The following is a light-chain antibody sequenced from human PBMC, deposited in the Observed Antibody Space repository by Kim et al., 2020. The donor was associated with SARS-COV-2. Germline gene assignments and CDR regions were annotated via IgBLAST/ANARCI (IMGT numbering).Light chain of an antibody. J-gene: IGLJ1*01. CDR3: AAWDDSLSAYV. Sequence: GQRVTISCSGGSSKLGRNYVYWYQPVPGAAPKLLIYRGNNRPSGVPDRFAGSKSDNSASLVISGLRSEDEADYYCAAWDDSLSAYVFGTGTQLTVL. CDR1: SSKLGRNY. V-gene: IGLV1-47*01. CDR2: RGN.